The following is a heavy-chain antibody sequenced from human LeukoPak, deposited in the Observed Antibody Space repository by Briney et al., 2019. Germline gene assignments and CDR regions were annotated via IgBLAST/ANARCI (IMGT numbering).Heavy chain of an antibody. J-gene: IGHJ4*02. D-gene: IGHD3-22*01. CDR1: GFTFSSYG. Sequence: GRSLRLSCAASGFTFSSYGMHWVRQAPGKGLEWVAVIWYDGSNKYYADSVKGRFTISRDNSKNTLYLQMNSLRAEDTAVYYCARDPVGLYYDSSGYPDYWGQGTLVTVSS. CDR2: IWYDGSNK. V-gene: IGHV3-33*01. CDR3: ARDPVGLYYDSSGYPDY.